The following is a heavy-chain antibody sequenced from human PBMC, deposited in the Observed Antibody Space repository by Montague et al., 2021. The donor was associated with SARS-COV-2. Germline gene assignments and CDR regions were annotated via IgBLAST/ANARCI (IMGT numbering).Heavy chain of an antibody. CDR3: ARAHSGSWAHLDN. D-gene: IGHD5-12*01. CDR2: IYTSGTT. J-gene: IGHJ4*02. V-gene: IGHV4-61*02. Sequence: TLSLTCTVSGGSISSGIYYWSWIRQPAGKGLEWIGRIYTSGTTYYSFSLKSRVTMSVDTSKNQFSLKLTSVTAADTAVYYCARAHSGSWAHLDNWGQGSLVTVSS. CDR1: GGSISSGIYY.